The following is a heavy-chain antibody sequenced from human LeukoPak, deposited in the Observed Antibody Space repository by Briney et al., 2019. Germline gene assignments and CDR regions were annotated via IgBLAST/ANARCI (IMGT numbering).Heavy chain of an antibody. J-gene: IGHJ4*02. Sequence: MASETLSLTCAVYGGSFSGYYWSWIRQPPGKGLEWIGEINHSGSTNYNPSLKSRVTISVDTSKNQSSLKLSSVTAADTAVYYCARVMVRGAPSLDYWGQGTLVTVSS. CDR2: INHSGST. V-gene: IGHV4-34*01. D-gene: IGHD3-10*01. CDR1: GGSFSGYY. CDR3: ARVMVRGAPSLDY.